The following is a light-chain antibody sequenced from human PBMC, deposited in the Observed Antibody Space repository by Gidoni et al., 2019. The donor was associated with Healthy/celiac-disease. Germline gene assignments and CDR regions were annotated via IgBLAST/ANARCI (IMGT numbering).Light chain of an antibody. CDR1: SSNIGNNY. CDR3: GTWDTSVSAVV. V-gene: IGLV1-51*02. J-gene: IGLJ2*01. Sequence: VTISCSGSSSNIGNNYVSWDQQLPGTAPKLLIYANNKRPSGLPDRSSGSKSGTSATLGIPGLQTGDEADYYCGTWDTSVSAVVFGGGTKLTVL. CDR2: ANN.